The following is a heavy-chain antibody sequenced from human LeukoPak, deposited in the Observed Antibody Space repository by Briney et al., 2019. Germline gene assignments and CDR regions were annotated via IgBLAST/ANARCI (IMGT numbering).Heavy chain of an antibody. V-gene: IGHV3-74*01. CDR1: GSTFSRYW. CDR3: TTGIGNHYYY. D-gene: IGHD1-14*01. CDR2: VKSDGSDT. Sequence: GGSLRLSCAASGSTFSRYWMHWVRQAPGKGLVWVSRVKSDGSDTIYAGSVKGRFTISRDNAKNTLYLQMDSLRAEDTAVYYCTTGIGNHYYYWGQGTLVTVAS. J-gene: IGHJ4*02.